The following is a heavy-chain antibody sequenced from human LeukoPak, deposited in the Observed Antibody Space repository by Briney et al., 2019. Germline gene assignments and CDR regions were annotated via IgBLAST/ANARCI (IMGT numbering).Heavy chain of an antibody. V-gene: IGHV3-30*04. CDR2: ISYDGSNK. J-gene: IGHJ4*02. Sequence: GGSLRLSCAASGFTFSSYAMHWVRQAPGEGLEWVAVISYDGSNKYYADSVKGRFTISRDNSKNTLYLQMNSLRAEDTAVYYCAREPTYYYDSGGNYWGQGTLVTVSS. CDR3: AREPTYYYDSGGNY. CDR1: GFTFSSYA. D-gene: IGHD3-22*01.